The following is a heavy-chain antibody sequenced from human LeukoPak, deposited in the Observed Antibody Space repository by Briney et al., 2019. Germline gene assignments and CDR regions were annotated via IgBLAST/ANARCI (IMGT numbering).Heavy chain of an antibody. CDR2: ISGSGDST. D-gene: IGHD1-26*01. Sequence: GGSLSLSCAASGFTFSYYDMNWVRQAPGKGLEWVSAISGSGDSTYYADSVKGRFTISRDNAKNSLYLQMNSLRAEDTAVYYCARGGRYSFHWGQGTLVTVSS. CDR3: ARGGRYSFH. V-gene: IGHV3-23*01. CDR1: GFTFSYYD. J-gene: IGHJ4*02.